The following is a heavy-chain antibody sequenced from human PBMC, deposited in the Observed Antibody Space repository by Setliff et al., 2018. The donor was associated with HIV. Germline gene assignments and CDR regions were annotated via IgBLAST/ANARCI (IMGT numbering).Heavy chain of an antibody. Sequence: LSLTCTVSGGSTSTYYLTWIRQPAGRGLEWIGRIFASGSTNYNPSLKSRVTMSVDTSKNQFSLRLSSVTAADTAVYYCVGGLRSRSQGHFDYWGQGTLVTVSS. CDR2: IFASGST. J-gene: IGHJ4*02. CDR3: VGGLRSRSQGHFDY. D-gene: IGHD5-12*01. CDR1: GGSTSTYY. V-gene: IGHV4-4*07.